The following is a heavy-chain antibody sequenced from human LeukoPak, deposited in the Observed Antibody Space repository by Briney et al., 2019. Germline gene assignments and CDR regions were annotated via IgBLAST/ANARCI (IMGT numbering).Heavy chain of an antibody. CDR2: ISAYNGNT. CDR3: ARDSHDGSFFYFQH. D-gene: IGHD1-26*01. J-gene: IGHJ1*01. CDR1: GYTFTSYG. Sequence: ASVKVSCKASGYTFTSYGVSWVRQAPGQGLEWMGWISAYNGNTNYAQNLQGRVTMTTDTLTSTAYMELRSLRSDDTAVYYCARDSHDGSFFYFQHWGQGTLVTVSS. V-gene: IGHV1-18*01.